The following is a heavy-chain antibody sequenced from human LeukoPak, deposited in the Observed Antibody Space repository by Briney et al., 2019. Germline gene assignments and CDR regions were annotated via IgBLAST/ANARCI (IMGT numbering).Heavy chain of an antibody. CDR3: ARPYYYDSSGYYP. V-gene: IGHV3-23*01. D-gene: IGHD3-22*01. CDR2: IIADHDTT. CDR1: GFTLNSYA. Sequence: GGSLRLSCAATGFTLNSYAMSRVRQAPGKGLERVSGIIADHDTTYYADSVKGRFTISRDNSKNTLYLQLNRLRPEDTAVYYCARPYYYDSSGYYPWGQGTLVTVSS. J-gene: IGHJ5*02.